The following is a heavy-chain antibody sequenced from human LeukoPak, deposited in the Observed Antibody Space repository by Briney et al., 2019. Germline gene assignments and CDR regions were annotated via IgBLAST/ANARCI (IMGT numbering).Heavy chain of an antibody. CDR2: INSDGSST. Sequence: PGGSLRLSCAASGFTLSSYWMHWVRQAPGKGLVWVSRINSDGSSTSYADSVKGRFTISRDNAKNTLYLQMNSLRAEDTAVYYCVRGYCSSTSCYKGPVYWGQGTLVTVSS. J-gene: IGHJ4*02. D-gene: IGHD2-2*02. V-gene: IGHV3-74*01. CDR1: GFTLSSYW. CDR3: VRGYCSSTSCYKGPVY.